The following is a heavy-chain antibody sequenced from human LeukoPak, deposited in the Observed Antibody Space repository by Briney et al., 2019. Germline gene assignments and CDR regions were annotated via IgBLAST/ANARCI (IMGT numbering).Heavy chain of an antibody. CDR3: ASGGGDCSSSNCYSAY. V-gene: IGHV3-64*01. CDR1: GFTFSSYA. D-gene: IGHD2-2*02. J-gene: IGHJ4*02. CDR2: ISSNGGST. Sequence: GGSLRLSCAASGFTFSSYAMHWVRQAPGKGLEYVSAISSNGGSTYYANSVKGRFTISRDNSKNTLYLQMGSLRAEDMAVYYCASGGGDCSSSNCYSAYWGQGALVTVSS.